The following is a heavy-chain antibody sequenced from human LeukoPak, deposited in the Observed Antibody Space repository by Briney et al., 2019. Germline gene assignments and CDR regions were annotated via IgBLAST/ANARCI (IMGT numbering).Heavy chain of an antibody. V-gene: IGHV4-34*01. CDR3: ARVKPTVTPNWFDP. CDR2: INHSGST. Sequence: SETLSLTCAVYGGSFSGYYWSWIRQPPGKGLEWIGEINHSGSTNYNPSLKSRVTISVDTSKNQFSLKLSSVTAADTAVYYCARVKPTVTPNWFDPWGQGTLVTVSS. J-gene: IGHJ5*02. D-gene: IGHD4-11*01. CDR1: GGSFSGYY.